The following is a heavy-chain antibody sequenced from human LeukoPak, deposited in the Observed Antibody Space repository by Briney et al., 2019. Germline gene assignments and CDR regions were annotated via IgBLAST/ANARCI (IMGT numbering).Heavy chain of an antibody. J-gene: IGHJ5*02. D-gene: IGHD6-19*01. CDR1: GGSISSYY. V-gene: IGHV4-59*01. CDR3: AKDRGEVSSGWLLRPDNCFDP. Sequence: SETLSLTCTVSGGSISSYYWSWIRKPPAKGMERMGYIYYSGSTNYNPSLTIRVTISLDTATSQISLYLSSVTVTATAMSDYAKDRGEVSSGWLLRPDNCFDPWRQGTLVTVS. CDR2: IYYSGST.